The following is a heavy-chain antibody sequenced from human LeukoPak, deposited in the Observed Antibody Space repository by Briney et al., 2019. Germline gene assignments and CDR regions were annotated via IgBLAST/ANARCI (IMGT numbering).Heavy chain of an antibody. CDR2: ISGSGGST. CDR1: GFTFSSYA. J-gene: IGHJ5*02. V-gene: IGHV3-23*01. CDR3: AKDTCAAAVPGGWFDP. Sequence: TGGSLRLSCAASGFTFSSYAMSWVRQAPGKGLEWVSAISGSGGSTYYADSVKGRFTISRDNSKNTLYLQMNSLRAEDTAVYYCAKDTCAAAVPGGWFDPWGQGTLVTVSS. D-gene: IGHD6-13*01.